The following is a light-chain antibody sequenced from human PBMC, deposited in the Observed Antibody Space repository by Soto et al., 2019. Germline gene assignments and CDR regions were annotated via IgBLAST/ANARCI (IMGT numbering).Light chain of an antibody. CDR2: LST. CDR3: QSYDSSLSGCV. V-gene: IGLV1-40*01. CDR1: SSNIGAGYD. J-gene: IGLJ1*01. Sequence: QSVLTQPPSVSGAPGQRVTISCTGSSSNIGAGYDVHWYRQLPGTAPKLLIYLSTNRPSGVSDRFSGSKSGTSASLAITGLQAEDEADYYCQSYDSSLSGCVFGTATKLTVL.